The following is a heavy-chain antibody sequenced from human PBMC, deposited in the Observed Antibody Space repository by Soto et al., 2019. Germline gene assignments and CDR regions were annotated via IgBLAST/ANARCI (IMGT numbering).Heavy chain of an antibody. CDR2: MNPNSGNT. CDR1: GYTFTSYD. CDR3: ARVVLRFLEWLPDYYYYMDV. D-gene: IGHD3-3*01. J-gene: IGHJ6*03. V-gene: IGHV1-8*01. Sequence: ASVKVSCKASGYTFTSYDINWVLQATGQGLEWMGWMNPNSGNTGYAQKFQGRVTMTRNTSISTAYMELSSLRSEDTAVYYCARVVLRFLEWLPDYYYYMDVWGKGTTVTVSS.